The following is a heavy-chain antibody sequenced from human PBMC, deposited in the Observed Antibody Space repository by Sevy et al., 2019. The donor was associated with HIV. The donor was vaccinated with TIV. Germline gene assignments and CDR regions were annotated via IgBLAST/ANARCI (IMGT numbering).Heavy chain of an antibody. CDR2: FDPEDGET. Sequence: ASVKVSCKVSGYTLTKLAMHWVRQAPGKGLEWMGTFDPEDGETIYAQKFQGRVTMNEDTSTDTAYMELSSLRSEDTAVFYCAITKDYYDNSGSPFDYWGQGTLVTVSS. CDR1: GYTLTKLA. J-gene: IGHJ4*02. V-gene: IGHV1-24*01. D-gene: IGHD3-22*01. CDR3: AITKDYYDNSGSPFDY.